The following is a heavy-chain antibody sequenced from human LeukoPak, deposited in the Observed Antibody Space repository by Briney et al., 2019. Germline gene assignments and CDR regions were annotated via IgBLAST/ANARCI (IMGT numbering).Heavy chain of an antibody. CDR3: WSSCKYRRGFGWWYNWFDP. J-gene: IGHJ5*02. CDR2: IIPIFGTA. D-gene: IGHD6-19*01. V-gene: IGHV1-69*05. CDR1: GGTFSSYA. Sequence: SVKVCCNASGGTFSSYAISWVRHGPGQGLEWMGGIIPIFGTANYAQKFQSRVTITTDESTSTAYMQLSNLISADTAVYYCWSSCKYRRGFGWWYNWFDPWGQGTLVTVSS.